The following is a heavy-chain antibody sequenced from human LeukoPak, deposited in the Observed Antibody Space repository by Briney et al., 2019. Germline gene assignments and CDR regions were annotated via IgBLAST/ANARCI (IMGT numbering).Heavy chain of an antibody. J-gene: IGHJ2*01. CDR2: ISWSSGSV. Sequence: GGSLRLSCAASGFTFDDYAIHWVRQAPGKGLEWVSGISWSSGSVGYADSVKGRFTISRDNAKNSLYLQMNSLRAEDTALYYCAKDDSSGYLYWYFDLWGRGTLVTVSS. CDR3: AKDDSSGYLYWYFDL. V-gene: IGHV3-9*01. D-gene: IGHD3-22*01. CDR1: GFTFDDYA.